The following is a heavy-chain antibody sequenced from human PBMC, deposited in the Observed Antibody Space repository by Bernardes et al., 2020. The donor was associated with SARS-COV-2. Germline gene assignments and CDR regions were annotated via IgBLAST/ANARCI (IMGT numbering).Heavy chain of an antibody. Sequence: GGSLRLSCAASGFTFSNAWMSWVRQSPGKGLEWIGRIKSYVDGGGATDYAAPVKGTFTISRADSKNMLYLQMYSLKTEDTAVYYCVTLGGDSGDYYIYWGQGTLVTVSS. D-gene: IGHD3-22*01. V-gene: IGHV3-15*01. CDR1: GFTFSNAW. J-gene: IGHJ4*02. CDR2: IKSYVDGGGAT. CDR3: VTLGGDSGDYYIY.